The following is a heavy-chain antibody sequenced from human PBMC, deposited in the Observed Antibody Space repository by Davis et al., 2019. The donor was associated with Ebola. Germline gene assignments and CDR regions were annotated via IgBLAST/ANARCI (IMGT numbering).Heavy chain of an antibody. J-gene: IGHJ4*02. V-gene: IGHV3-23*01. CDR3: AKDLLHDSKGDY. CDR2: ISGSGGST. CDR1: GFTFSSYA. Sequence: GESLKISCAASGFTFSSYAMSWVRQAPGKGLEWVSAISGSGGSTYYADSVKGRFTISRDNSKNTLYLQMNSLRAEDTAVYYCAKDLLHDSKGDYWGQGTLVTVSS. D-gene: IGHD3-22*01.